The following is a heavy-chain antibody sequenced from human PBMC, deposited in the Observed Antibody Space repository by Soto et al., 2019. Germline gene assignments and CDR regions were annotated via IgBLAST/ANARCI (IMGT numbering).Heavy chain of an antibody. CDR1: GGSISSGGYY. CDR3: ARGVIH. D-gene: IGHD3-16*02. J-gene: IGHJ4*02. V-gene: IGHV4-31*03. Sequence: QVQLQESGPGLVKPSQTLSLTCTVSGGSISSGGYYWSWIRPHPGKGLEWIGYIYYSGSTSYYPSRPSRFTISVDTSNHQSSLKLNSVTAAVTAGYYCARGVIHWGQGTLVTVSS. CDR2: IYYSGST.